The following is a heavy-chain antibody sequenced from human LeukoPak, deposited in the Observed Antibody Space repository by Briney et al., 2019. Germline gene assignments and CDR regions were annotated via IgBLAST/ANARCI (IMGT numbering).Heavy chain of an antibody. CDR1: GFTISGHA. Sequence: GGSLRLSRVASGFTISGHAMSWVRQAPAKGLEWVSITVAGYSETHYADSVRGRFTISRDDSSNTLSLEMNSLRADDTGTYYCVKDFCRGGNCPFPFFDPWGQGTVVTVSS. CDR3: VKDFCRGGNCPFPFFDP. CDR2: TVAGYSET. V-gene: IGHV3-23*01. J-gene: IGHJ5*02. D-gene: IGHD4-23*01.